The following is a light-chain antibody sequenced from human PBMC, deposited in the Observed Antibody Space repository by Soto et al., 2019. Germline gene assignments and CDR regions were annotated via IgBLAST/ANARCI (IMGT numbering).Light chain of an antibody. V-gene: IGKV3-15*01. CDR2: GAS. Sequence: EIVMTQSPATLSVSPGERATLSCRASQSVSSNLAWYQQKPGQAPRRLIYGASTRATGIPARFSGRGSGTEFTLTISSLQSEDFAVYYWQQYNNWPPLTFGGGTKVEIK. CDR1: QSVSSN. CDR3: QQYNNWPPLT. J-gene: IGKJ4*01.